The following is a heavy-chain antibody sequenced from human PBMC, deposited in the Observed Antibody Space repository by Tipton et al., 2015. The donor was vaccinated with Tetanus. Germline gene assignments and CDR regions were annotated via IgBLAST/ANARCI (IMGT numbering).Heavy chain of an antibody. D-gene: IGHD1-1*01. Sequence: QSGPEVKKPGASVKVSCKASGYTFTSFGINWARQAPGQGLEWMGWINTDKGSTNYAQNLQGRVIMATDTSTLTAYMELRSLRSDDTAVYYCARGGTMDYWGQGTLVTVSA. J-gene: IGHJ4*02. CDR3: ARGGTMDY. CDR2: INTDKGST. V-gene: IGHV1-18*01. CDR1: GYTFTSFG.